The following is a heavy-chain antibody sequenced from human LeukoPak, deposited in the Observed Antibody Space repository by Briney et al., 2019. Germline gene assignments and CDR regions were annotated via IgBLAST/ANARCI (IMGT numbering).Heavy chain of an antibody. Sequence: GGSLGLSCAASGFSFSDYGMDWVRQAPGKGLEWVSFIRYDGTGQYYADSVKGRLTISRDNSKNMLYLQLNSVRPDDTAVYYCARGNSNGFDIWGQGTMVTVSS. J-gene: IGHJ3*02. V-gene: IGHV3-30*02. CDR3: ARGNSNGFDI. CDR1: GFSFSDYG. D-gene: IGHD1-7*01. CDR2: IRYDGTGQ.